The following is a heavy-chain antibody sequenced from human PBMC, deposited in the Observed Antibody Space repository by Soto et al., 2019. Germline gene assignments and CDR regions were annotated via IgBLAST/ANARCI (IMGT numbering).Heavy chain of an antibody. Sequence: QPGGSLRLSCAASGFTFSSSWMAWVRQAPGKGLEWVANINQDGSEKYYVDSVKGRFTISRDNAKNSLSLQMNSLRVEDTAVYYCARGFLTDYWGQGTLVTVSS. J-gene: IGHJ4*02. CDR3: ARGFLTDY. CDR1: GFTFSSSW. CDR2: INQDGSEK. V-gene: IGHV3-7*01.